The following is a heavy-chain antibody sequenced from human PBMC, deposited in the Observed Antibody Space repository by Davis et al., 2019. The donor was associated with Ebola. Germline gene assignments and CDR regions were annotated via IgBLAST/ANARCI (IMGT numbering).Heavy chain of an antibody. J-gene: IGHJ4*02. V-gene: IGHV3-11*01. CDR2: ISSSGSTI. D-gene: IGHD4-17*01. CDR1: GFTFSDYY. CDR3: AKDRAYGGPTGDY. Sequence: GESLKISCAASGFTFSDYYMSWIRQAPGKGLEWVSYISSSGSTIYYADSVKGRFTISRDNSKNTLYLQMNSLRAEDTAVYYCAKDRAYGGPTGDYWGQGTLVTVSS.